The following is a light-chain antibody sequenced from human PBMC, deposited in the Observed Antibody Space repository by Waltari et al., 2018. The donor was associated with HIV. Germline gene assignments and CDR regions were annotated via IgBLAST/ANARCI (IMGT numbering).Light chain of an antibody. Sequence: QTVVTQEPSFSVSPGGTVTLTCGLRSDSVSTTHYASWYRQTPGQAPPTLIYSTNVRSSGVPDRFSGSILGNKAALTITGAQADDECHYYCVLYMGGAWVFGGGTKLTVL. CDR3: VLYMGGAWV. V-gene: IGLV8-61*01. CDR1: SDSVSTTHY. J-gene: IGLJ3*02. CDR2: STN.